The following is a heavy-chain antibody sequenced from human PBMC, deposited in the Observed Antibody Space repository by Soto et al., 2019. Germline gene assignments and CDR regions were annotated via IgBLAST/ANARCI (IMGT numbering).Heavy chain of an antibody. V-gene: IGHV4-59*01. D-gene: IGHD4-17*01. CDR3: ARAYGDYVFDY. CDR2: IYYSGST. Sequence: QVQLQESGPGLVKPSETLSLTCTVSGGSISSYYWSWIRQPPGKGLEWIGYIYYSGSTNHNPSLKSRVTILVDTSKNQFSLKLSSVTAANTAVYYCARAYGDYVFDYWGQGTLVTVSS. CDR1: GGSISSYY. J-gene: IGHJ4*02.